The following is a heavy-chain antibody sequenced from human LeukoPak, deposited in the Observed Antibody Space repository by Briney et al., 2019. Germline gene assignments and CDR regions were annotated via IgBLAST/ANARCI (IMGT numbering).Heavy chain of an antibody. CDR1: GFTFSSYA. V-gene: IGHV3-64*01. J-gene: IGHJ4*02. Sequence: GGSLRLSCAASGFTFSSYAMHWVRQAPGKGLEYVSAMSSNGGTTDYANSVKGGFTISRDNSKNTLYLQMSSLRAEDMAVYYCARVGDVGPFDYWGQGTLVTVSS. CDR3: ARVGDVGPFDY. D-gene: IGHD1-26*01. CDR2: MSSNGGTT.